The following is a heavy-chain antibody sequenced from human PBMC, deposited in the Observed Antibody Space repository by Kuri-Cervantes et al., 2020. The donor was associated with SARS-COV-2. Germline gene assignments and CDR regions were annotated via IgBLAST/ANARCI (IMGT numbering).Heavy chain of an antibody. D-gene: IGHD3-3*01. Sequence: GESLKISCAASGFTFSSYGMHWVRQAPGKGLEWVAVIWYDGSNKYYADSAKGRFTISRDNSKNTLYLQMNSLRAEDTAVYYYARVSHRGSGYQNPPDYWGQGTLVTVSS. CDR2: IWYDGSNK. J-gene: IGHJ4*02. V-gene: IGHV3-33*08. CDR1: GFTFSSYG. CDR3: ARVSHRGSGYQNPPDY.